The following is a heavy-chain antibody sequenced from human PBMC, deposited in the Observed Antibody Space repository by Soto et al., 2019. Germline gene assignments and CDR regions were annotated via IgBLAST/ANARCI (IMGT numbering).Heavy chain of an antibody. J-gene: IGHJ6*02. CDR3: AKDRDGAAAGPTKFYGMDV. Sequence: EVQLLESGGGLVQPGGSLRLSCAASGFTFSSYAMSWVRQAPGKGLEWVSVIGGSGDSTYYADSVRGRFTISRDNSKNTQYLQMNSLRAEDTAVYYCAKDRDGAAAGPTKFYGMDVWGQGTTVTVSS. CDR2: IGGSGDST. V-gene: IGHV3-23*01. D-gene: IGHD6-13*01. CDR1: GFTFSSYA.